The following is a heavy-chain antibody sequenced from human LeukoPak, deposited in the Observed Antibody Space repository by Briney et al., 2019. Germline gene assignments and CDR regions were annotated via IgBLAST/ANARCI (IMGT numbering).Heavy chain of an antibody. V-gene: IGHV3-23*01. CDR3: AKTRAGNSSGRDPGWPMDY. D-gene: IGHD3-22*01. CDR1: GFTFGSYA. J-gene: IGHJ4*02. CDR2: ISGSGGIT. Sequence: GGSLRLSCAASGFTFGSYAIYWVRQALGKGLEWVSGISGSGGITYFADSVKGRFTISRDNSRNTVYLQINSLRAEDTALYYCAKTRAGNSSGRDPGWPMDYWGQGTLVTVSS.